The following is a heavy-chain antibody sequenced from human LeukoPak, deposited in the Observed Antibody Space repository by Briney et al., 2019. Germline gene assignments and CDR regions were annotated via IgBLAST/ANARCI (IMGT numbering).Heavy chain of an antibody. J-gene: IGHJ4*02. CDR2: IYYSGST. CDR3: ARASEDIVVAPGPNFDY. Sequence: AETLSLTCSVWGGYISSSRYYWGGVRRAAGKGLEGIGSIYYSGSTYYNPSLKSRVTISVDTSKNQFSLKLSSVTAADTAVYYCARASEDIVVAPGPNFDYWGQGTLVTVSS. CDR1: GGYISSSRYY. D-gene: IGHD2-15*01. V-gene: IGHV4-39*07.